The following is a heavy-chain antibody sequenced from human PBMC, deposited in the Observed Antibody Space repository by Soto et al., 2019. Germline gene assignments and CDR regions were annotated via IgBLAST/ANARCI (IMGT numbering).Heavy chain of an antibody. CDR3: AGEHDRGRDSYYYGMEV. CDR2: IIPIFGTA. CDR1: GGTFSSYA. V-gene: IGHV1-69*01. Sequence: QGQLVQSGAEVKKPGSSVKVSCKASGGTFSSYAISWVRQAPGQGLEWMGGIIPIFGTANYAQKFQGRVTITADESTSTAYMELSSLRSEDTAVYYCAGEHDRGRDSYYYGMEVWGQGTTVTVAS. J-gene: IGHJ6*02.